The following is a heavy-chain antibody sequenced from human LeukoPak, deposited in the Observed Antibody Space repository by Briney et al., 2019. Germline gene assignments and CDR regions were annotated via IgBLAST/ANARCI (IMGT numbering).Heavy chain of an antibody. CDR3: TRDLHV. V-gene: IGHV3-74*01. CDR2: ISTDGTYT. CDR1: GFTFSTSW. J-gene: IGHJ4*02. Sequence: GGPLRLSCAASGFTFSTSWMHWVRQAPGKGLVWVSRISTDGTYTSSADSVKGRFTTSRDNAKNTLYLQTSSLRAEDTAVYYCTRDLHVWGQGTLATVSS.